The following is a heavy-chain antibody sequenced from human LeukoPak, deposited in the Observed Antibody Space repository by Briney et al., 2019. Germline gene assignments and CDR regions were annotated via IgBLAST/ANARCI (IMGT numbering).Heavy chain of an antibody. CDR2: ISQSGNT. CDR3: ARSEINDYFKY. D-gene: IGHD3-16*01. J-gene: IGHJ4*02. V-gene: IGHV4-38-2*02. Sequence: SETLSLTCTVSGYSISSGYDWGWMRQAPGKGLEWLGSISQSGNTYNNPSLKSRVTLSVDTSKNQVSLKLTSVSAADTAAYYCARSEINDYFKYWGPGILVTVST. CDR1: GYSISSGYD.